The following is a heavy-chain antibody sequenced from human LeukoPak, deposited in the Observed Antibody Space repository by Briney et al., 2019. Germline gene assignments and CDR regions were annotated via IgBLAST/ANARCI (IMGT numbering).Heavy chain of an antibody. CDR2: IYHSGST. Sequence: PSETLSLTCTVSGYSISSGYYWGWIRQPPGKGLEWIGSIYHSGSTYYNPSLKSRVTISVDTSKNQFSLKLSSVTAADTAVYYCARDSSGSYYKTVYWGQGTLVTVSS. D-gene: IGHD3-10*01. CDR1: GYSISSGYY. CDR3: ARDSSGSYYKTVY. J-gene: IGHJ4*02. V-gene: IGHV4-38-2*02.